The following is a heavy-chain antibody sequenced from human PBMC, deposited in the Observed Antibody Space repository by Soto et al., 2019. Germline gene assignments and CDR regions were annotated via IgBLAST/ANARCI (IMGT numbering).Heavy chain of an antibody. D-gene: IGHD2-2*01. CDR1: GGTFSSYA. CDR2: IIPIFGTA. CDR3: ASSNEGGYCSSTSCTNWFDP. V-gene: IGHV1-69*01. Sequence: QVQLVQSGAEVKKPGSSVNVSCTASGGTFSSYAISWVRQAPGQGLEWMGGIIPIFGTANYAQKFQGRVTITADESKSTAYMELSSLRSEDTAVYYFASSNEGGYCSSTSCTNWFDPWGQGTLVTVSS. J-gene: IGHJ5*02.